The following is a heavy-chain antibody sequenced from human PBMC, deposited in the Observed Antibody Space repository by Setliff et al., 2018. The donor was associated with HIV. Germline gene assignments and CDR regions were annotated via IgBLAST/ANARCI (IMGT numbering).Heavy chain of an antibody. D-gene: IGHD5-18*01. CDR3: ARGQNEYIYGYNNYYYMDV. J-gene: IGHJ6*03. Sequence: KPSETLSLTCTVSGGSLSSSNYYCGWIRQPPGKGLEWIGSIYYSGNTYYNPSLKSRVTISGDTSKNHFSLRLSSVTAADTAVYYCARGQNEYIYGYNNYYYMDVWGKGTTVTVSS. CDR2: IYYSGNT. CDR1: GGSLSSSNYY. V-gene: IGHV4-39*02.